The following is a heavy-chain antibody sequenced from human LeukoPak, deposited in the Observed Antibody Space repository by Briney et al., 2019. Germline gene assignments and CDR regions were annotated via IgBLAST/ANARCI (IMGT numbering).Heavy chain of an antibody. Sequence: ASVKVSCKASGYTFSSHDMHWVRQAPGQGLEWVGVINPSGGSTSYAQKFQGRVTMTRDTSTSTVYMELSSLRSEDTAVYYCARPGYIYGSLDYWGQGTLVTVSS. J-gene: IGHJ4*02. CDR1: GYTFSSHD. V-gene: IGHV1-46*01. CDR3: ARPGYIYGSLDY. CDR2: INPSGGST. D-gene: IGHD5-18*01.